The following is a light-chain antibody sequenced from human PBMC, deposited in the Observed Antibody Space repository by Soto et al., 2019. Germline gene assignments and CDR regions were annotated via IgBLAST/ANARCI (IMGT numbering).Light chain of an antibody. Sequence: SYELTQPPSVSVAPGQTASITCGGDNIASKDVNWYQLKPGQAPVLVVHDDRDRPSGIPERFSGSNSGRTATLTIGRVEAGDEADYYCQVWDIVSDHVVFGGGTKLTV. CDR3: QVWDIVSDHVV. V-gene: IGLV3-21*02. CDR1: NIASKD. J-gene: IGLJ2*01. CDR2: DDR.